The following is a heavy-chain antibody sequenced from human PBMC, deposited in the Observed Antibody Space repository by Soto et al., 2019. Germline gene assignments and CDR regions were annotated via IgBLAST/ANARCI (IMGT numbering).Heavy chain of an antibody. D-gene: IGHD4-17*01. V-gene: IGHV1-2*02. J-gene: IGHJ4*02. CDR1: GYTFTDYY. Sequence: QVQLVQSGAEVKKPGASVKVSCKASGYTFTDYYMHWVRQAPGQGLEWMGWINPKSGGTNYAQKFQDRVTMTRDTSISTVYMELSRLRSDDTAVYCCASRDYNYWGQGTLVTVSS. CDR3: ASRDYNY. CDR2: INPKSGGT.